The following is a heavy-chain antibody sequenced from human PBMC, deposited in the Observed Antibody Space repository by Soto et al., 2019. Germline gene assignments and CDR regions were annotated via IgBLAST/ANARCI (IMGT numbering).Heavy chain of an antibody. D-gene: IGHD5-12*01. V-gene: IGHV3-23*01. J-gene: IGHJ4*02. Sequence: GGSLRLSCAASGFTFSSYAMSWVRQAPGKGLEWVSAISGSGGSTYYADSVKGRFTISRDNSKNTLYLQMNSLRAEDTAVYYCAKDPAIVATIRGLFDYWGQGTLVTVSS. CDR1: GFTFSSYA. CDR3: AKDPAIVATIRGLFDY. CDR2: ISGSGGST.